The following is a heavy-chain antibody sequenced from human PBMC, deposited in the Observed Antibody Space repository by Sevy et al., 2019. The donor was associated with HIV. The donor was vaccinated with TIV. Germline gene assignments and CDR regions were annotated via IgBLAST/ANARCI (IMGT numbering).Heavy chain of an antibody. V-gene: IGHV1-58*02. D-gene: IGHD6-19*01. J-gene: IGHJ6*02. CDR2: IVVGYGNT. Sequence: ASVKVSCKASGFTFTSSAMQWVRQARGQRLEWIGWIVVGYGNTNYAQKFRERVTITRDMSTSTAYMELSSLRSEDTAVYYCAAADSYSSGWYPNYAMDVWGQGTTVTDSS. CDR3: AAADSYSSGWYPNYAMDV. CDR1: GFTFTSSA.